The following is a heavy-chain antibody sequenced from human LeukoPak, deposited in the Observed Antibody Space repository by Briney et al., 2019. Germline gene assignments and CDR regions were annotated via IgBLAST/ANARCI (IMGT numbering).Heavy chain of an antibody. D-gene: IGHD1-26*01. CDR1: GGSFSDYS. J-gene: IGHJ3*02. V-gene: IGHV4-34*01. CDR3: ARDRRWEQLHAFDI. CDR2: INHFGST. Sequence: PSETLSLTCAVYGGSFSDYSWNWIRQPPGKGLEWIGEINHFGSTNYNPSLKSRVTISGDTSKKQFSLKVNSVTAADTAVYYCARDRRWEQLHAFDIWGQGTMVTVSS.